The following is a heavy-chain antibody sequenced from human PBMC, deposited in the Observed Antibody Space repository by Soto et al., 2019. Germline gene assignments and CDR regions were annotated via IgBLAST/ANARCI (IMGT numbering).Heavy chain of an antibody. CDR1: GGSFSGYY. D-gene: IGHD3-16*02. CDR2: INHSGST. V-gene: IGHV4-34*01. J-gene: IGHJ4*02. Sequence: QVQLQQWGAGLLKPSETLSLTCAVYGGSFSGYYWSWIRQPPVKGLEWIGEINHSGSTNYNPSLKSRVTISVDTSKNQFSLKLSSVTAADTAVYYCARGYDYIWGSYRYTLYYFDYWGQGTLVTVSS. CDR3: ARGYDYIWGSYRYTLYYFDY.